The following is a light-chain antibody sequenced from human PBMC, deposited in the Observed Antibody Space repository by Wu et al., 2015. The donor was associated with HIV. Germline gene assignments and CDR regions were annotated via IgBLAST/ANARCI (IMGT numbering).Light chain of an antibody. Sequence: EIVMTQSPATLSVSPGERATLSCRASQSVSINLAWYQQKPGQTPRLLIYGASTRTTGIPARFSGSGFGTEFTLTISSLQPEDFATYYCLQHNSYPLTFGGGTKVEIK. CDR1: QSVSIN. V-gene: IGKV3D-15*01. CDR2: GAS. CDR3: LQHNSYPLT. J-gene: IGKJ4*01.